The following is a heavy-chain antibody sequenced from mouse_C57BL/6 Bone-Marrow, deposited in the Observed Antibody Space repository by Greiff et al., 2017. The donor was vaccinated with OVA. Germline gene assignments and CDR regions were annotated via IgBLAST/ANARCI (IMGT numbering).Heavy chain of an antibody. Sequence: EVKLMESGGGLVKPGGSLKLSCAASGFTFSSYAMSWVRQTPEKRLEWVATMSDGGSYTYYPDNVKGRFTISRDNAKNNLYLQMSHLKSEDTAMYYCARYGNYVKGAMDYWGQGTSVTVSS. CDR2: MSDGGSYT. J-gene: IGHJ4*01. D-gene: IGHD2-1*01. CDR3: ARYGNYVKGAMDY. CDR1: GFTFSSYA. V-gene: IGHV5-4*03.